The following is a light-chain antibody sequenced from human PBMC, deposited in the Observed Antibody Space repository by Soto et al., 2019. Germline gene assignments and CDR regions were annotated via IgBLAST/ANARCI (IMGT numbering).Light chain of an antibody. CDR2: DAY. J-gene: IGKJ2*01. CDR3: QQYNSYQYT. Sequence: DIQMTQSPSTLSASVGDRVTITCRASQTISNWLAWYQQKPGQAPKLLIYDAYRLESGVPSRFSGSASGTEFTLTISSLQPDDFATYYCQQYNSYQYTFGQGTNLEI. V-gene: IGKV1-5*01. CDR1: QTISNW.